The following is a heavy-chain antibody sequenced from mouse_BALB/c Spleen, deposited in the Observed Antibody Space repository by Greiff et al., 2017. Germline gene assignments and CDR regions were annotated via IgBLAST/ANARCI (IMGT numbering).Heavy chain of an antibody. CDR3: ARSPYDYDEEVWFAY. D-gene: IGHD2-4*01. V-gene: IGHV1S135*01. Sequence: EVKLHQSGPELVKPGASVKVSCKASGYSFTDYNMYWVKQSHGKSLEWIGYIDPYNGGTSYNQKFKGKATLTVDKSSSTAFMHLNSLTSEDSAVYYCARSPYDYDEEVWFAYWGQGTLVTVSA. CDR1: GYSFTDYN. CDR2: IDPYNGGT. J-gene: IGHJ3*01.